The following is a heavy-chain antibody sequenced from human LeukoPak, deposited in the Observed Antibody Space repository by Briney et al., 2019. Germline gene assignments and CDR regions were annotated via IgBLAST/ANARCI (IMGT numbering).Heavy chain of an antibody. V-gene: IGHV4-4*09. D-gene: IGHD1-26*01. CDR2: IYTSGST. CDR1: GGSISSYY. Sequence: PSETLSLTCTVSGGSISSYYWSWIRQPPGKGLEWIGYIYTSGSTNYNPSLKSRVTISVDTSKNQFSLKLSSVTAADTAVYYCARSIVGATSHKTYYYYMDVWGQGTLVTVSS. J-gene: IGHJ6*03. CDR3: ARSIVGATSHKTYYYYMDV.